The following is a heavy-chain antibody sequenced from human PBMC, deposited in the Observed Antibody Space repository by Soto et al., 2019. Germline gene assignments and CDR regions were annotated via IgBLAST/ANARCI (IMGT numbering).Heavy chain of an antibody. V-gene: IGHV1-46*01. CDR2: INPSGGST. J-gene: IGHJ6*02. CDR3: AMFGVVISIAGPDYYGMAV. D-gene: IGHD3-3*01. Sequence: ASVKVSCKASGYTFTSYYMHWVRQAPGQGLEWMGIINPSGGSTSYAQKFQGRVTMTRDTSTSTVYMELSSLRSEDTAVYYCAMFGVVISIAGPDYYGMAVWGQGTTVTVSS. CDR1: GYTFTSYY.